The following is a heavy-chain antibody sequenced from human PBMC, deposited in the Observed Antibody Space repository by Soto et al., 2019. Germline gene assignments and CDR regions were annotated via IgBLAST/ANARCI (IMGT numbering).Heavy chain of an antibody. D-gene: IGHD6-19*01. Sequence: NPSETLSLTCTVSGGSIDSGDYYWSWIRQPPGKGLEWIGYVYYSGTTNYNPFLKSRVTLSLDKSKNQFSLKMNSVTAADTAVYYCARVPPVDIPHPDNWFDPWGQGTLVTVSS. CDR3: ARVPPVDIPHPDNWFDP. V-gene: IGHV4-61*08. J-gene: IGHJ5*02. CDR1: GGSIDSGDYY. CDR2: VYYSGTT.